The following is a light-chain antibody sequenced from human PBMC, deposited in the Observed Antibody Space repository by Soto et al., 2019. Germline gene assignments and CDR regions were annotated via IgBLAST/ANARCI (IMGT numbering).Light chain of an antibody. CDR2: EVT. Sequence: QSVLTQPASVSGSPGQSITISCTGTSSDVGAYNFVSWYQHHPGRAPKVIIYEVTTRPSGVSNRFSGSKSGNTASLTISGLQAEDEADYYCSSYTTSAPYVFGTGTKVTVL. J-gene: IGLJ1*01. CDR3: SSYTTSAPYV. V-gene: IGLV2-14*01. CDR1: SSDVGAYNF.